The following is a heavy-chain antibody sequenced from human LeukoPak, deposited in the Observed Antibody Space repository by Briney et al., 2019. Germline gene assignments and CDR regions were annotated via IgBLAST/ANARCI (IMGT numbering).Heavy chain of an antibody. Sequence: SETLSLTCTVSGGSISSYYWSWIRQPPGKGLEWIGYIYYTGSTNYNPSLKSRVTISVDTSKNQFSLKLSSVTAADTAVYYCARGPPHGGATSYYYYYYMDVWGEGTTVTVSS. CDR1: GGSISSYY. J-gene: IGHJ6*03. CDR2: IYYTGST. CDR3: ARGPPHGGATSYYYYYYMDV. D-gene: IGHD1-26*01. V-gene: IGHV4-59*12.